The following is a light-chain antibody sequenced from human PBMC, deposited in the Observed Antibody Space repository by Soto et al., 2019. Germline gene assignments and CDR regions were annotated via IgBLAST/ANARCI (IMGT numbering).Light chain of an antibody. CDR1: QSISSD. CDR2: GAS. V-gene: IGKV3-15*01. Sequence: EIVMTQSPATLSVSPGKRATLSCRASQSISSDLAWYQQKPGQAPSLLIYGASTRATGIPARFSGSGSGTEFNLTISSLQSEDFAVYYCQQFYRGWTFGQGTKVEIE. CDR3: QQFYRGWT. J-gene: IGKJ1*01.